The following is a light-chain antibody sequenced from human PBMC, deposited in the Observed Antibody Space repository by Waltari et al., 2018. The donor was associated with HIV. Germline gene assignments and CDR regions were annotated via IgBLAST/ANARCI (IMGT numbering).Light chain of an antibody. Sequence: QSALTQPASVSGSPGPSIPLSCTGTSRVRDNFKSVSWYQHHPGKAPKVIIYEVSNRPSGFSYRFSGSKSGHTASLTISGLQAEDEADYFCMSYISSATPEFGGGTKLTVL. CDR3: MSYISSATPE. CDR2: EVS. J-gene: IGLJ3*02. V-gene: IGLV2-14*01. CDR1: SRVRDNFKS.